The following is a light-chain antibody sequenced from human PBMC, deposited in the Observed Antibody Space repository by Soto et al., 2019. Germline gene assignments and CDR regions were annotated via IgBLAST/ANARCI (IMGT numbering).Light chain of an antibody. CDR1: QSVSTS. CDR3: QVRDVWPS. CDR2: DAS. V-gene: IGKV3-11*01. Sequence: IVLTQSPVTLAESPGESAVLSCRASQSVSTSLAWYQHKPGQAPRLFIYDASKRAPGIPARFTGSGSGAHFTLTISSLESEDIAVYYCQVRDVWPSFGQGTKVEIK. J-gene: IGKJ1*01.